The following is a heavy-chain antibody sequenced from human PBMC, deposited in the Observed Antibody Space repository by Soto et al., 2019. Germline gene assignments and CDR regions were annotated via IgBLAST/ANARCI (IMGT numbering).Heavy chain of an antibody. CDR1: GFKVSIYR. J-gene: IGHJ4*02. CDR2: ITSDTKTI. D-gene: IGHD1-26*01. CDR3: ARLVEGHFDY. V-gene: IGHV3-48*02. Sequence: EVQLVESGGALVQPGGSLRLSCVAAGFKVSIYRMNWIRQAPGKGLEWSAYITSDTKTIKYADSVKGRFTISRDNAKNSVYLQMNSLSDEDTAVYYCARLVEGHFDYWGQGAVVTVSS.